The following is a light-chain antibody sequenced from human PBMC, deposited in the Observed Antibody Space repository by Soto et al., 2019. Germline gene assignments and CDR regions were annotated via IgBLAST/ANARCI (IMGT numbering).Light chain of an antibody. CDR1: QSVSSN. CDR2: GAS. V-gene: IGKV3-15*01. CDR3: QQYNNWLART. J-gene: IGKJ4*01. Sequence: EIVMTQSPATLSVSPGERATLSCRASQSVSSNLAWYQQKPGQAPTLLIYGASTRATGIPARFSGSGSGTECTLIISSLQSEDFAVYYCQQYNNWLARTFGGGPKVESK.